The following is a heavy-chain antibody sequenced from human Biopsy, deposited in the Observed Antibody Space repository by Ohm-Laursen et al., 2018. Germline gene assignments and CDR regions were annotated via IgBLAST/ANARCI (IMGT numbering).Heavy chain of an antibody. CDR3: ARTDMVTTIVDY. Sequence: TLSLTCTVSGDSISSGGNYWSWIRQFPGKGLEWIAYIYHTGSTYYNRPLKSQLSIAIDTSKNQFSVSLRSVTAADTAVYYCARTDMVTTIVDYWGQGTLVTVSS. CDR2: IYHTGST. J-gene: IGHJ4*02. CDR1: GDSISSGGNY. D-gene: IGHD5-12*01. V-gene: IGHV4-31*01.